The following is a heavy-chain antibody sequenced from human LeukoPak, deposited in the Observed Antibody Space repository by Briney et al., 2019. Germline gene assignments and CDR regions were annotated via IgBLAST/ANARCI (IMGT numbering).Heavy chain of an antibody. CDR1: GYSTSSDYC. J-gene: IGHJ4*02. CDR2: ICHSGST. D-gene: IGHD2-21*01. Sequence: PSETLSLTCFVSGYSTSSDYCWGWNRQPPGRGLEWIGSICHSGSTYYKPSLKSRVTISADTAKNQFSLKVTSVTAADTAVHYCARERSSVVDHGIDYWGQGFLVTVSS. CDR3: ARERSSVVDHGIDY. V-gene: IGHV4-38-2*02.